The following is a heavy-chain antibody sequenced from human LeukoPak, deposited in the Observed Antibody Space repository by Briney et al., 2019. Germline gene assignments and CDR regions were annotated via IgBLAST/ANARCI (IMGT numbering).Heavy chain of an antibody. Sequence: GGSLRLSCAASGFTFSSYWMSWVRQAPGKELEWVANIKQDGSEKYYVDSVKGRFTISRDNSKNTLYLQMNSLRAEDTAVYYCASLYCSSTSCLHHYYYGMDVWGQGTTVTVSS. V-gene: IGHV3-7*01. CDR2: IKQDGSEK. J-gene: IGHJ6*02. CDR1: GFTFSSYW. D-gene: IGHD2-2*01. CDR3: ASLYCSSTSCLHHYYYGMDV.